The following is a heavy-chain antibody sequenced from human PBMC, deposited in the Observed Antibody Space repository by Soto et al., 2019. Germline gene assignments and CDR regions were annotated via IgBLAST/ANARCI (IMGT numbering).Heavy chain of an antibody. Sequence: GGSLRLSCTGSGFTFSSSTMTWVRQGPGKGLEWVSSISSSSSYIYFADSLKGRFTISRDNAKNSLYLQMNSLRAEDTAVYYCARYIGEMSAVWGQGTQVTVSS. CDR3: ARYIGEMSAV. J-gene: IGHJ4*02. CDR1: GFTFSSST. CDR2: ISSSSSYI. V-gene: IGHV3-21*06. D-gene: IGHD3-10*01.